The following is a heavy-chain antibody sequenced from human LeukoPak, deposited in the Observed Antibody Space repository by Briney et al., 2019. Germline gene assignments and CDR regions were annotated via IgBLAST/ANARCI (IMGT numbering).Heavy chain of an antibody. V-gene: IGHV1-24*01. CDR2: FDPEDGET. J-gene: IGHJ4*02. Sequence: GASVKVSCKVSGYTLTELSMHWVRQAPGKGLEWMGGFDPEDGETIYAQKFQGRVTTTEDTSTDTAYMELSSLRSEDTAVYYCARATNRDSGSYYFIYWGQGTLVTVSS. CDR3: ARATNRDSGSYYFIY. CDR1: GYTLTELS. D-gene: IGHD1-26*01.